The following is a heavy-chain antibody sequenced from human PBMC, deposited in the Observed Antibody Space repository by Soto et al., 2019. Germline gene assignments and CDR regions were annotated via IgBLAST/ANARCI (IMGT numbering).Heavy chain of an antibody. CDR1: GFTFSGYS. CDR2: ISSGSKTI. J-gene: IGHJ4*02. D-gene: IGHD3-9*01. CDR3: AREDILGTRSFDY. V-gene: IGHV3-48*02. Sequence: GGSLRLSCAASGFTFSGYSVNWVRQAPGKGLEWVSYISSGSKTIYYAESVKGRFTVSRDNARNSQYLQMNSLRDEDTAVYYCAREDILGTRSFDYWRRGTLVTVSS.